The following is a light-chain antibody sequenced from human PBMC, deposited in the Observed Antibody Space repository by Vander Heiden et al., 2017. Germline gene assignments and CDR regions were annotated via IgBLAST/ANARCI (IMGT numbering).Light chain of an antibody. CDR2: AAS. V-gene: IGKV3-15*01. CDR1: QSINNN. Sequence: EIAMTQSPASLYVSPGERATLSCRASQSINNNCAWYQQKPGQAPRLLIVAASTRATGIPDRFSGSGSGTEFTLTISSLQSEDFAIYYCQQYVNWPIYSFGQGTKLEIK. CDR3: QQYVNWPIYS. J-gene: IGKJ2*03.